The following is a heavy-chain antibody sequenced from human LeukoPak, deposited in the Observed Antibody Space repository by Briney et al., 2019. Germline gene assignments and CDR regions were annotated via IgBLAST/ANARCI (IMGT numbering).Heavy chain of an antibody. Sequence: ASVKVSCKASGYTFTSYGISWVRQAPGQGLEWMGWISAYNGNTNYAQKLQGRVTMTTDTSTSTVYMELRSLRSDDTAVYYCARDRIAVAGELDYWGQGTLVTVSS. CDR3: ARDRIAVAGELDY. CDR2: ISAYNGNT. D-gene: IGHD6-19*01. CDR1: GYTFTSYG. V-gene: IGHV1-18*01. J-gene: IGHJ4*02.